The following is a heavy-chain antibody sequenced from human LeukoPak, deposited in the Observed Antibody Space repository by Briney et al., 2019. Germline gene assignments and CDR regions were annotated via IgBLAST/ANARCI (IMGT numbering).Heavy chain of an antibody. D-gene: IGHD3-16*01. CDR3: AAHRGEVAYFDY. CDR2: ISAYNGNT. Sequence: ASVKVSCKASGGTFISYGISWVRQAPGQGLEWMGWISAYNGNTNYAQKLQGRVTMTTDTSTSTAYMELRSLRSDDTAVYYCAAHRGEVAYFDYWGQGTLVTVSS. CDR1: GGTFISYG. J-gene: IGHJ4*02. V-gene: IGHV1-18*01.